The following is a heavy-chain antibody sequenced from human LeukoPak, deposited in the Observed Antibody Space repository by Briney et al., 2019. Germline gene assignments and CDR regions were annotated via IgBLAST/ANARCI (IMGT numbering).Heavy chain of an antibody. V-gene: IGHV1-69*04. CDR1: GGTFSSYA. CDR2: IIPILGIA. D-gene: IGHD2-2*01. Sequence: ASVKVSCKASGGTFSSYAISWVRQAPGQGLEWMGRIIPILGIANYAQKFQGRVTITADKSTSTAYMELSSLRSEDTAVYYCARLGYCSSTSCSGGDYWGQGTLVTVSS. CDR3: ARLGYCSSTSCSGGDY. J-gene: IGHJ4*02.